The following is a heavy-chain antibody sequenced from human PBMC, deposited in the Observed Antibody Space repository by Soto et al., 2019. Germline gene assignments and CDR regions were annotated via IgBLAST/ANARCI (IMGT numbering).Heavy chain of an antibody. CDR3: ARHGGYCSSTSCQSTTYYYYGMDV. CDR1: GYSFTSYW. D-gene: IGHD2-2*01. Sequence: GESLKISCKGSGYSFTSYWISGVRQMPGKGLEWMGRIDPSDSYTNYSTSFQGHVTISADKSISTAYLQWSSLKASDTAMYYCARHGGYCSSTSCQSTTYYYYGMDVWGQGTTVTVSS. V-gene: IGHV5-10-1*01. J-gene: IGHJ6*02. CDR2: IDPSDSYT.